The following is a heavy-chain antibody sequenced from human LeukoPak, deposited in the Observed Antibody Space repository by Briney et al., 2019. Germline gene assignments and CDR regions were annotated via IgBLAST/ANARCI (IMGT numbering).Heavy chain of an antibody. J-gene: IGHJ6*02. CDR3: AREKVVVVPAATIYYYYYGMDV. V-gene: IGHV4-59*01. Sequence: SETLSLTCTVSGGSISSYYWSWIRQPPGKGLEWIGYIYYSGSTKYNPSLKSRVTISVDTSKNQFSLKLSSVTAADTAVYYCAREKVVVVPAATIYYYYYGMDVWGQGTTVTVSS. CDR1: GGSISSYY. CDR2: IYYSGST. D-gene: IGHD2-2*01.